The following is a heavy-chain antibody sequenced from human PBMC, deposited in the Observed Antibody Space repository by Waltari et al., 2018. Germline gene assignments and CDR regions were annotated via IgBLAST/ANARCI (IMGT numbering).Heavy chain of an antibody. Sequence: EVQLVESGGGLIQPGGSLRLSCAASGFTVSSNYMSWVRQAPGKGLEWVSVIYSGGSTYYADSVKGRFTSSRDNSKNTLYLQMNSLRAEDTAVYYCARDRVTMVRGVINRGYFDYWGQGTLVTVSS. CDR2: IYSGGST. D-gene: IGHD3-10*01. CDR3: ARDRVTMVRGVINRGYFDY. J-gene: IGHJ4*02. CDR1: GFTVSSNY. V-gene: IGHV3-53*01.